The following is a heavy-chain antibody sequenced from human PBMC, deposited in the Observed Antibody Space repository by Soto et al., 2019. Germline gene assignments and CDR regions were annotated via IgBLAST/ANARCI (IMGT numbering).Heavy chain of an antibody. V-gene: IGHV4-34*01. D-gene: IGHD3-3*01. CDR1: GGSFSGYY. J-gene: IGHJ6*02. CDR3: ASIRYYDFWSGYYLRYYYGMDV. CDR2: INHSGST. Sequence: SETLSLTCAVYGGSFSGYYWSWIRQPPGKGLEWIGEINHSGSTNYNPSLKSRVTISVDTSKNQFSLKLSSVTAADTAVYCCASIRYYDFWSGYYLRYYYGMDVWGQGTTVT.